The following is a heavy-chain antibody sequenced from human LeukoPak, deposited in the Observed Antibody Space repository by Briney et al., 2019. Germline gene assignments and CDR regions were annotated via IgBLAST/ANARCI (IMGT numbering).Heavy chain of an antibody. D-gene: IGHD4-11*01. CDR2: IYPGDPDT. J-gene: IGHJ6*03. Sequence: GESLKISCKGSGYSFTSYWIGWVRQMPGKGLEWMGIIYPGDPDTRYSPSFQGQVTISADKSISTAYLQWSSLKASDTAMYYCARSATTVTTNYYYYYYMDVWGKGTTVTVSS. V-gene: IGHV5-51*01. CDR1: GYSFTSYW. CDR3: ARSATTVTTNYYYYYYMDV.